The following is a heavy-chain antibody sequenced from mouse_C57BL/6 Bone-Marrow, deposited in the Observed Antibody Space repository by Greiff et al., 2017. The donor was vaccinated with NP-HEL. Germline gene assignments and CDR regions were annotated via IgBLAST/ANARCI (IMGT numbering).Heavy chain of an antibody. Sequence: EVMLVESGGGLVKPGGSLKLSCAASGFTFSSYAMSWVRQTPEKRLEWVATISDGGSYTYYPDNVKGRFTISRDNAKNNLYLQMNHLKSEDTAMYYCARDGVFITTVVAPYWYFDVWGTGTTVTVSS. V-gene: IGHV5-4*01. CDR2: ISDGGSYT. CDR1: GFTFSSYA. J-gene: IGHJ1*03. D-gene: IGHD1-1*01. CDR3: ARDGVFITTVVAPYWYFDV.